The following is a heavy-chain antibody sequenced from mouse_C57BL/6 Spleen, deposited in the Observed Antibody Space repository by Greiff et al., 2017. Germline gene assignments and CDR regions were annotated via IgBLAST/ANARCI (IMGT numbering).Heavy chain of an antibody. CDR2: INPNNGGT. V-gene: IGHV1-18*01. J-gene: IGHJ2*01. CDR3: SRRGRNDANYFDY. CDR1: GYTFTDYN. D-gene: IGHD2-12*01. Sequence: EVQLQQSGPELVKPGASVKIPCKASGYTFTDYNMDWVKQSHGKSLEWIGDINPNNGGTIYNQKFKGKATLTVEKSSSTAYMELRSLTSEDTAVYYGSRRGRNDANYFDYWGQGTTLTVSS.